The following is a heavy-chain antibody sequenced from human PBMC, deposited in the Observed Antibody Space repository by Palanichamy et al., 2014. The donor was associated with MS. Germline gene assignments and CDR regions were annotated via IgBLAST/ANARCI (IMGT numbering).Heavy chain of an antibody. CDR1: GFTFSSYW. J-gene: IGHJ4*02. D-gene: IGHD2-21*02. CDR3: ARDIVVVTAIQDY. Sequence: EVQLVESGGGLVQPGGSLRLSSAASGFTFSSYWMSWVRQAPGKGLEWVANIKQDGSEKYYVDSVKGRFTISRDNAKNSLYLQMNGLRAEDTAVYYCARDIVVVTAIQDYWGQGTLVTVSS. V-gene: IGHV3-7*03. CDR2: IKQDGSEK.